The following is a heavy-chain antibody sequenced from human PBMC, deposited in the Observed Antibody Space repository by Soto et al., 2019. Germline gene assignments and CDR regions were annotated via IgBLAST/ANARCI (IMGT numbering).Heavy chain of an antibody. D-gene: IGHD6-13*01. J-gene: IGHJ3*02. V-gene: IGHV3-53*01. Sequence: GGSLRLSCAASGFTVSSNYMSWVRQAPGKGLEWVSVIYSGGSTYYADSVKGRFTISRDNPKNTLYLQMNSLRAEDTAVYYCAREGDSSSSFAFDIWGQGTMVTVSS. CDR1: GFTVSSNY. CDR3: AREGDSSSSFAFDI. CDR2: IYSGGST.